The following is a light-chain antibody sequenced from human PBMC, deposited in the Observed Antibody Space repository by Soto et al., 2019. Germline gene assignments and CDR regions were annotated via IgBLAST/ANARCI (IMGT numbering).Light chain of an antibody. Sequence: QSVLTQPPSASGSPGQSVTISCTGTSSDVGGYNYVSWYQQHPGKAPKLMIYEVSKRPSGVPDRFSGSKSGNTASLTVSGLQAADEADYYCSSYAGSNNFGVFGGGTQLTVL. CDR1: SSDVGGYNY. CDR3: SSYAGSNNFGV. J-gene: IGLJ2*01. CDR2: EVS. V-gene: IGLV2-8*01.